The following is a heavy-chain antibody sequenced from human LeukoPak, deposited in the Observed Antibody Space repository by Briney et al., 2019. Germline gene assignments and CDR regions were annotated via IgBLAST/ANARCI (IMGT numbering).Heavy chain of an antibody. CDR3: ARVGSGGYCSGGSCPKPDY. Sequence: GGSLRLSCAASGFTFRTYTINWVRQAPGKGLEWVSSISGDSNYIYYADSMKGRFTISRDNAKNSLYLQMNSLRAEDTAVYYCARVGSGGYCSGGSCPKPDYWGQGTLVTVSS. V-gene: IGHV3-21*01. CDR2: ISGDSNYI. D-gene: IGHD2-15*01. CDR1: GFTFRTYT. J-gene: IGHJ4*02.